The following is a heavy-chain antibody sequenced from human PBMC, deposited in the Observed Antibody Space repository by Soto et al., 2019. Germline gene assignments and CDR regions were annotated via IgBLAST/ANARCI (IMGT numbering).Heavy chain of an antibody. Sequence: SLRLSCAASGFTFSSYGMHWVRQAPGKGLEWVAVISYDGSNKYYADSVKGRFTISRDNSKNTLYLQMNSLRAEDTAVYYCAKVGSEGGSCYGGRCYYGMDVWGQGTTVTVSS. CDR2: ISYDGSNK. D-gene: IGHD2-15*01. CDR1: GFTFSSYG. V-gene: IGHV3-30*18. CDR3: AKVGSEGGSCYGGRCYYGMDV. J-gene: IGHJ6*02.